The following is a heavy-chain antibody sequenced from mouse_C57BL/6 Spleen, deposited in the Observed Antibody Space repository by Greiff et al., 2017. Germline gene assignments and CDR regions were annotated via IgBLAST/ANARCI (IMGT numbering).Heavy chain of an antibody. CDR2: IYPGSGST. V-gene: IGHV1-55*01. CDR3: AGGDSNHFDY. D-gene: IGHD2-5*01. CDR1: GYTFTRYW. Sequence: QVQLQQPGAELVKPGASVTMSCKASGYTFTRYWITWVKQRPGQGLEWIGDIYPGSGSTKYNEKFKSKATLTVDTSSSTAYMQLSSLTSEDSAVYYCAGGDSNHFDYWGKGTTLTVAS. J-gene: IGHJ2*01.